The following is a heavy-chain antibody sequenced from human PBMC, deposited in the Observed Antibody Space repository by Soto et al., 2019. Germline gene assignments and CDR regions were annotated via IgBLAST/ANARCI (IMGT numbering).Heavy chain of an antibody. J-gene: IGHJ4*01. V-gene: IGHV1-18*01. CDR2: IGAYNGDT. D-gene: IGHD3-9*01. CDR1: GYSFRNYG. CDR3: ARGGSGLLYVVYFDF. Sequence: ASVKVSCKASGYSFRNYGISWVRQAPGQGLEWVGWIGAYNGDTNSAQKFQGRVTMTTDTSTSTAYMELGSLRSDDTAVYYCARGGSGLLYVVYFDFWG.